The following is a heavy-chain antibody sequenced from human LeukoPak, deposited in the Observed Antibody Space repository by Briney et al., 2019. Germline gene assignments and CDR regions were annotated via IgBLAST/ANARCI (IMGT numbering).Heavy chain of an antibody. J-gene: IGHJ5*02. CDR2: INPNSGGT. CDR3: ARDSSFYCSGGSCYPYNWFDP. Sequence: GASVKVSCKASGYTFTGYYMHWVRQAPGQGLEWMGRINPNSGGTNYAQKFQGRVTMTRDTSISTAYMELSRLRSGDTAVYYCARDSSFYCSGGSCYPYNWFDPWGQGTLVTVSS. V-gene: IGHV1-2*06. D-gene: IGHD2-15*01. CDR1: GYTFTGYY.